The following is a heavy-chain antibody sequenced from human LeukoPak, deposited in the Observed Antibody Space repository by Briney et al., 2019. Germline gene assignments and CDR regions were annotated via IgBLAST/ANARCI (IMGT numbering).Heavy chain of an antibody. D-gene: IGHD1-26*01. J-gene: IGHJ4*02. CDR1: GFTFSSYA. Sequence: PGGSLRLSCAASGFTFSSYAMSWVRQAPGKGLEWVSAISGSGGSTYYADSVKGRFTISRDNSKNTLYLQMNSLRAEDTAVYYCAKDPGGIVGASNYFDYWGQGTLVTVSS. CDR3: AKDPGGIVGASNYFDY. V-gene: IGHV3-23*01. CDR2: ISGSGGST.